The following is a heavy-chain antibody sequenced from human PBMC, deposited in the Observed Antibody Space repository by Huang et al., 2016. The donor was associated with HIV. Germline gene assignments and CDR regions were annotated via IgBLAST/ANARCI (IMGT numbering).Heavy chain of an antibody. V-gene: IGHV1-18*04. D-gene: IGHD3-10*01. CDR1: GFTFTNYG. J-gene: IGHJ4*02. Sequence: QVQLVQSGAEVKRPGASLKVSCKTSGFTFTNYGFSWVRQAPGQGLEWLGWGSANSGDINYEVTFEGRVSMTTDTTSGTAYMELRRLTSDDTATYYCVRESLYFGDFLFDHWGQGTPVTVSA. CDR3: VRESLYFGDFLFDH. CDR2: GSANSGDI.